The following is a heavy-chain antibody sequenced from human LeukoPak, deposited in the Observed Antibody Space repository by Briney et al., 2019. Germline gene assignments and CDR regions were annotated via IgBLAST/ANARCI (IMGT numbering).Heavy chain of an antibody. CDR3: ARDESGIFGVASEPNGFDP. V-gene: IGHV1-69*05. CDR1: GGTFSSYA. D-gene: IGHD3-3*01. Sequence: SVKVSCKASGGTFSSYAIGWVRQAPGQGLEWMGRIIPIFGTANYAQKFQGRVTITTDESTSTAYMEPSSLRSEDTAVYYCARDESGIFGVASEPNGFDPWRQGTLVTVSS. J-gene: IGHJ5*02. CDR2: IIPIFGTA.